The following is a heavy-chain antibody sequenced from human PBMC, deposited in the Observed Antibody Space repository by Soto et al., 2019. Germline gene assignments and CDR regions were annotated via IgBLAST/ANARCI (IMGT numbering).Heavy chain of an antibody. Sequence: GGSLRLSCAASGFTFSSYDMHWVRQATGKGLEWVSAIGTAGDTYYPGSVKGRFTISRENAKNFLYLQMNSLRAGDTAVYYCARMIGYCSGGSCSVGAFDIWGQGTMVTVSS. CDR3: ARMIGYCSGGSCSVGAFDI. CDR1: GFTFSSYD. J-gene: IGHJ3*02. D-gene: IGHD2-15*01. V-gene: IGHV3-13*01. CDR2: IGTAGDT.